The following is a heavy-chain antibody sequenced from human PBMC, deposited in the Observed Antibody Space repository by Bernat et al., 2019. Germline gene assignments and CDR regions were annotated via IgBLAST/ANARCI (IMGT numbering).Heavy chain of an antibody. D-gene: IGHD3-3*01. Sequence: EVQLVESGGGLVKPGGSLRLSCAASGFTFNIYSMNWVRQAPGKGLEWVSSISSSSSYIYYADSVKGRFTISRDNAKNSLYLQMNSLRAEDKAVYYCARDLDLTGYYDFRSGNRERDYWGQGTLVTVSS. CDR1: GFTFNIYS. V-gene: IGHV3-21*01. CDR3: ARDLDLTGYYDFRSGNRERDY. CDR2: ISSSSSYI. J-gene: IGHJ4*02.